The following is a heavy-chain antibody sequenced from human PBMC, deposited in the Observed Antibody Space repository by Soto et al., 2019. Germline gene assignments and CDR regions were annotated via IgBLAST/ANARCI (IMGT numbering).Heavy chain of an antibody. CDR2: IYYSGST. J-gene: IGHJ3*02. Sequence: QVQLQESGPGLVKPSQTLSLTCTVSGGSISSGGYYWSWIRQHPGKGLEWIGYIYYSGSTYYNPSLKRRLTISVDTSKNQFSLKLSSVTAADTAVYYCARGSSAVRAFDIWGQGTMVTVSS. CDR1: GGSISSGGYY. CDR3: ARGSSAVRAFDI. D-gene: IGHD3-10*01. V-gene: IGHV4-31*03.